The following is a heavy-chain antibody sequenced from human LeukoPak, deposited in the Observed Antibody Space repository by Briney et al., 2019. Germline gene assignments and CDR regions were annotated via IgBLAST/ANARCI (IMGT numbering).Heavy chain of an antibody. V-gene: IGHV3-23*01. J-gene: IGHJ4*02. CDR2: ISDGGTRT. CDR3: AKIAHFHFDS. Sequence: PGGSLRLSCAASRFTFSSYAMSWARQAPGKGLEWVSTISDGGTRTYYADSVKGRFTISRDNSKNTVYLQMNSLRAEDTALYYCAKIAHFHFDSWGQGTLVTVPS. CDR1: RFTFSSYA. D-gene: IGHD2-21*01.